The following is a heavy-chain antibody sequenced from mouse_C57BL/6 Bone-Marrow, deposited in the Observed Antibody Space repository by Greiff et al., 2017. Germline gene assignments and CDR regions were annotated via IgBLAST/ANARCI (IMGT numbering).Heavy chain of an antibody. D-gene: IGHD3-2*02. CDR2: IYPRSGNT. J-gene: IGHJ2*01. Sequence: VQLQESGAELARPGASVKLSCKASGYTFTSYGISWVKQRTGQGLEWIGEIYPRSGNTYYNEKFKGKATLTADKSSSTAYMALRSLTSEDSAVYFCARGGQLRPYYFDYWGQGTTLTVSS. V-gene: IGHV1-81*01. CDR1: GYTFTSYG. CDR3: ARGGQLRPYYFDY.